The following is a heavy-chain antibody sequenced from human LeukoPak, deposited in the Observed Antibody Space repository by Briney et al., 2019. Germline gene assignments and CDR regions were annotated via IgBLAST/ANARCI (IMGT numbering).Heavy chain of an antibody. Sequence: GGSLRLSCAASGFTFSSYAMRWVRQAPGKGLEWVSVISGSGINTYYADTVKGRFTISRDNSRNTLYLQMNSLRAEDTAVYYCAKDLSIATTNKRDYRGQGTLVTVSS. V-gene: IGHV3-23*01. D-gene: IGHD6-6*01. CDR2: ISGSGINT. J-gene: IGHJ4*02. CDR3: AKDLSIATTNKRDY. CDR1: GFTFSSYA.